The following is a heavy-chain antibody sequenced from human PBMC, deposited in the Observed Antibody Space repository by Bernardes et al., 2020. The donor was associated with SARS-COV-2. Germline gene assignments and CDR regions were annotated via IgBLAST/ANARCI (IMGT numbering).Heavy chain of an antibody. CDR1: GFSFDVFA. CDR3: ARAICGATTCQGRDGFDV. J-gene: IGHJ3*01. CDR2: ILYDGRNK. V-gene: IGHV3-30*04. Sequence: GSLRLSCASSGFSFDVFAMHWVRQAPGKGLEWVAGILYDGRNKFYADSVKGRFTISRDNSKNTLSLEMNSLRREDSAAYYCARAICGATTCQGRDGFDVWGQGTVVSVSS. D-gene: IGHD2-21*01.